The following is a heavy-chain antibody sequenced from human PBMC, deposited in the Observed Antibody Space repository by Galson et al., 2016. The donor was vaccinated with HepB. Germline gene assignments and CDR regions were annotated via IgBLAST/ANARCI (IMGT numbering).Heavy chain of an antibody. D-gene: IGHD3-16*01. Sequence: SVKVSCKASGNTFTNHYIHWVRQAPGQGLEWMGWVNANSGGTNYAQRFQGRVTMTRDMSIGTAYMEVSRLRSDDTAVYYCARSTYTDCFDLWGQGTVLIVSS. J-gene: IGHJ4*02. CDR3: ARSTYTDCFDL. V-gene: IGHV1-2*02. CDR2: VNANSGGT. CDR1: GNTFTNHY.